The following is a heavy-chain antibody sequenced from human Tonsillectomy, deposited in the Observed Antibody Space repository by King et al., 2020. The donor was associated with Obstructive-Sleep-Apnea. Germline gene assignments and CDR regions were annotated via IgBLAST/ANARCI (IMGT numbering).Heavy chain of an antibody. V-gene: IGHV4-4*02. CDR3: AREGFLQGFDY. Sequence: QLQESGPGLVKPSGTLSLTCAVSGGSISRDLWCSGVRQAPGKGREWIGEIYQSGRTNYNPSLKRRVTISIDKSKNQFSLTLNSVTVADTAVYYCAREGFLQGFDYWGQGTLVTVSS. CDR2: IYQSGRT. CDR1: GGSISRDLW. J-gene: IGHJ4*02.